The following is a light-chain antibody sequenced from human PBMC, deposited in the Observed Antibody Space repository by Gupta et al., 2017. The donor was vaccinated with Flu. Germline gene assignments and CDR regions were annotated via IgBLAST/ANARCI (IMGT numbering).Light chain of an antibody. Sequence: TSSDVGGDIYVYWYQQHTGKAPKLMMYEVSNRPAGVSNRFSGSKSGNTAALASSEVQDEDEDDYYSSEYTRSSTQVFGGGTKLTVL. CDR1: SSDVGGDIY. J-gene: IGLJ2*01. CDR3: SEYTRSSTQV. CDR2: EVS. V-gene: IGLV2-14*01.